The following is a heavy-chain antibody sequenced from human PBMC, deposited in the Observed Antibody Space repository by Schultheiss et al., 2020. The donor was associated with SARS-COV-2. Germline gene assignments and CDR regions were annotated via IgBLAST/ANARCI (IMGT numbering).Heavy chain of an antibody. J-gene: IGHJ4*02. CDR1: GGSISRSNW. CDR3: ARVQGLRYFDWFDY. Sequence: SETLSLTCAVSGGSISRSNWWSWVRQPPGKGLEWIGEIDHSGSPNYNPSLKSRVTISVDTSKNQFSLKLSSVTAADTAVYYCARVQGLRYFDWFDYWGQGTLVTVSS. D-gene: IGHD3-9*01. V-gene: IGHV4-4*02. CDR2: IDHSGSP.